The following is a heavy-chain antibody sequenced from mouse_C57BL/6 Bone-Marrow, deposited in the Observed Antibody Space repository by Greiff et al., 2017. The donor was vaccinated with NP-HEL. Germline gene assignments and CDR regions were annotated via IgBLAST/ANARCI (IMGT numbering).Heavy chain of an antibody. J-gene: IGHJ1*03. D-gene: IGHD1-1*01. Sequence: EVKLMESGPGLVKPSQSLSLTCSVTGYSITSGYYWNWIRQFPGNKLEWMGYISYDGSNNYNPSLKNRISITRDTSKNQFFLKLNSVTTEDTATYYCARLYYYGSSSDWYFDVWGTGTTVTVSS. V-gene: IGHV3-6*01. CDR2: ISYDGSN. CDR1: GYSITSGYY. CDR3: ARLYYYGSSSDWYFDV.